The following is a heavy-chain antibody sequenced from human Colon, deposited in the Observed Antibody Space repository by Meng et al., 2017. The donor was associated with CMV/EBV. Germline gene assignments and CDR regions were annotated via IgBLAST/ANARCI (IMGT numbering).Heavy chain of an antibody. Sequence: GSLRLSCSVSGASVNSDNNYWSWIRQPPGKGLEWIGYIYYSGSTNYNPSLKSRVTISVDTSKNQFSLKLSSVTAADTAVYYCARDRYGMDVWGQGTTVTVSS. J-gene: IGHJ6*02. V-gene: IGHV4-61*01. CDR3: ARDRYGMDV. CDR2: IYYSGST. CDR1: GASVNSDNNY.